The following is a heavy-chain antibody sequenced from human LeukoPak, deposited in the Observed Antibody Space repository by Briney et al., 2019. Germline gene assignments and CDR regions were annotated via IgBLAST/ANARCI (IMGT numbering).Heavy chain of an antibody. D-gene: IGHD5-18*01. Sequence: GGSLRLSCAASGFTFSSYWMHWVRQAPGKGLVWVSRINRDGSSTSYADSVKGRFTISRDNAKNTLYLQMNSLRAEGTAVYYCARGGGYSYGSFDYWGQGTLVTVSS. CDR1: GFTFSSYW. CDR2: INRDGSST. J-gene: IGHJ4*02. V-gene: IGHV3-74*01. CDR3: ARGGGYSYGSFDY.